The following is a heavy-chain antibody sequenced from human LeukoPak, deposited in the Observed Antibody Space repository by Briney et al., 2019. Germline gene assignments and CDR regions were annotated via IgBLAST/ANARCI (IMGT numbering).Heavy chain of an antibody. V-gene: IGHV3-7*01. D-gene: IGHD1-14*01. CDR2: IKQDGSET. CDR3: ASDPHHASRMDV. CDR1: GSTFSTFW. J-gene: IGHJ6*02. Sequence: GSLRLSCAASGSTFSTFWMNWVRQAPGKGLEWVANIKQDGSETYYVDSVKGRFTISRDNAKNSLYLQMNSLRAEDTAVYYCASDPHHASRMDVWGQGTTVTVSS.